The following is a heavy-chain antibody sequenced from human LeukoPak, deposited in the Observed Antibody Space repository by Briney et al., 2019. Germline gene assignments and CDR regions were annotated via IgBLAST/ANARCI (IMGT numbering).Heavy chain of an antibody. CDR3: AGLRYYYDSSGYSRSDY. CDR2: INHSGST. V-gene: IGHV4-34*01. D-gene: IGHD3-22*01. Sequence: SETLSLTCAVYGGSFSGYYWSWIRQPPGKGLEWIGEINHSGSTNYNPSLKSRVTISVDTSKNQFSLNLSSVTAADTAVYYCAGLRYYYDSSGYSRSDYWGQGTLVTVSS. J-gene: IGHJ4*02. CDR1: GGSFSGYY.